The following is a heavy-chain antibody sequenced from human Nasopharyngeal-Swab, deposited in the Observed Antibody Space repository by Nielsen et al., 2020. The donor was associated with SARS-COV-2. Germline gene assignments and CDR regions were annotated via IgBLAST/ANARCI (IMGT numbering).Heavy chain of an antibody. J-gene: IGHJ6*02. V-gene: IGHV4-39*07. D-gene: IGHD2-15*01. CDR2: IYYSGST. CDR3: ARRILYDGMDV. Sequence: WIRQPPGKGLEWIGSIYYSGSTNYNPSLKSRVTISVDTSKNQFSLKLSSVTAADTAVYYCARRILYDGMDVWGQGTTVTVSS.